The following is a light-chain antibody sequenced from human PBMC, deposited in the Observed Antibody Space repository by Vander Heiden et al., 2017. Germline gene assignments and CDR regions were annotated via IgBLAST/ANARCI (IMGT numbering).Light chain of an antibody. CDR1: SSNLGSTT. V-gene: IGLV1-44*01. CDR2: SNN. Sequence: HSVLTQPPSASGTPGQRATISCSGSSSNLGSTTVTWYQPLPGTAPKLPIYSNNQRPSGVPYRFSGSKSGTSASLAISGLQSEDEADYYCAAWDDSLNGPVFGGGTKLTVL. CDR3: AAWDDSLNGPV. J-gene: IGLJ3*02.